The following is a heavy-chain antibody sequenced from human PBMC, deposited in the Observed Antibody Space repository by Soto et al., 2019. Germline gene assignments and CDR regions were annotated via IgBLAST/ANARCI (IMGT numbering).Heavy chain of an antibody. CDR3: ARGIYFGPARYYFDY. J-gene: IGHJ4*02. CDR2: ISPSGGST. V-gene: IGHV3-64*01. CDR1: GFTFSDSY. Sequence: GGSLRLSCAASGFTFSDSYMHWVRQVPGKGLEYVSAISPSGGSTYLTNSVKGRFTVSRDNSKSTLFLQMDSLRVEDMAVYYCARGIYFGPARYYFDYWGQGALVTVSS. D-gene: IGHD3-9*01.